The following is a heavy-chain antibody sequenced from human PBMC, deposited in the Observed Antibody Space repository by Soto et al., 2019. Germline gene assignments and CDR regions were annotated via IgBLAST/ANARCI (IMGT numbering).Heavy chain of an antibody. D-gene: IGHD6-19*01. CDR2: IYPGDSDT. CDR3: ARSRRGAYSSGWYSPSGYYNYGIDV. CDR1: GYSFTSYW. J-gene: IGHJ6*02. Sequence: PGESLKISCKGSGYSFTSYWIGWVRQMPGKGLEWMGIIYPGDSDTRYSPSFQGQVTISADKSISTAYLQWSSLKASDTAMYYCARSRRGAYSSGWYSPSGYYNYGIDVWGLGTKVTVSS. V-gene: IGHV5-51*01.